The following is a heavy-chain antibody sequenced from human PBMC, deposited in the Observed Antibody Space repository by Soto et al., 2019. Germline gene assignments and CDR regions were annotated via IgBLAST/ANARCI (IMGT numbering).Heavy chain of an antibody. V-gene: IGHV3-30-3*01. Sequence: QVQLVESGGGVVQPGRSLRLSCAASGFTFSSYAMHWVRQAPGKGLEWVAVISYDGSNKYYADSVKRRFTISRDSSKNTLYLQMYNLRAEGTAVDYCARGWFGERYGMDVWGQGTTVTVSS. CDR1: GFTFSSYA. CDR2: ISYDGSNK. D-gene: IGHD3-10*01. CDR3: ARGWFGERYGMDV. J-gene: IGHJ6*02.